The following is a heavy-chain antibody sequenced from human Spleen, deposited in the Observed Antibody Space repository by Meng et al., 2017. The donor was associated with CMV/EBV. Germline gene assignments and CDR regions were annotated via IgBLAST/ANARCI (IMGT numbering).Heavy chain of an antibody. CDR2: INPNTGVT. V-gene: IGHV1-2*02. CDR3: ALSPRTWYQDY. D-gene: IGHD2-2*01. CDR1: GYTFTSYA. Sequence: ASVKVSCKASGYTFTSYAMNWVRQAPGQGLEWIGWINPNTGVTESAQRFQGRVTVTRDASSRAANMELTSLTSDDTAVYYCALSPRTWYQDYWGHGTLVTVSS. J-gene: IGHJ4*01.